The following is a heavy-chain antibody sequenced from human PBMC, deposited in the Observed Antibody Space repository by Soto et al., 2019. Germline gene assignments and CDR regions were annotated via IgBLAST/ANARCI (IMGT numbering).Heavy chain of an antibody. J-gene: IGHJ4*02. Sequence: SETLSLTCTVSGGPMTAYYWSWIRQPPGKGLEWLGYTYYYNGTSNYNPSVKSRVTISIDASKNHFSLQLTSVTAADTAVYYCARQDPFNTGWHFDSWGQGTLVTVSS. CDR2: TYYYNGTS. CDR1: GGPMTAYY. D-gene: IGHD6-19*01. V-gene: IGHV4-59*08. CDR3: ARQDPFNTGWHFDS.